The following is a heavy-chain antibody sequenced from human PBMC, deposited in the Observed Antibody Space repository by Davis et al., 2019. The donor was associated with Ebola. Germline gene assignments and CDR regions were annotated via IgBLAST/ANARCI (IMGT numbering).Heavy chain of an antibody. J-gene: IGHJ4*02. CDR1: GGPFSSYA. V-gene: IGHV1-69*10. CDR3: ARGRNGGWDFDY. Sequence: AASVKVSCKTSGGPFSSYATSWVRQAPGQGLEWMGEIIPSFGIINYAQKFQGRLTLTTDTFTSTVYMELRSLTSDDTAEYYCARGRNGGWDFDYWGQGTRVTVSS. D-gene: IGHD6-19*01. CDR2: IIPSFGII.